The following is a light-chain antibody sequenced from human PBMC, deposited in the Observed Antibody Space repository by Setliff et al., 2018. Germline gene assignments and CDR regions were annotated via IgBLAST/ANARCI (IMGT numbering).Light chain of an antibody. CDR2: EVI. V-gene: IGLV2-14*03. CDR1: SSDVGGYDF. CDR3: LSYTCETTHAL. J-gene: IGLJ2*01. Sequence: QSVLTQPAAVSGSPGQSVAISCSGSSSDVGGYDFVSWYQQHPGKAPKLLIYEVIKRPSGVSDRFSGSKSGDTASLTISGLQAEDEADYYCLSYTCETTHALFGGGTKVTVL.